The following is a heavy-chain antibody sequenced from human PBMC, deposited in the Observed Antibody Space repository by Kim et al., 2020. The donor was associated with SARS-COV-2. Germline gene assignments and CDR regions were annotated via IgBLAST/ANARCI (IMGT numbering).Heavy chain of an antibody. V-gene: IGHV4-39*07. CDR2: IYYSGST. Sequence: SETLSLTCTVSGGSFSSSSYYWGWIRQPPGKGLEWIGSIYYSGSTYYNPSLKSRVTISVDTSKNQFSLKLSSVTAADTAVYYCARIYYDSSGYYHDYWGQGTLVTVSS. CDR3: ARIYYDSSGYYHDY. D-gene: IGHD3-22*01. CDR1: GGSFSSSSYY. J-gene: IGHJ4*02.